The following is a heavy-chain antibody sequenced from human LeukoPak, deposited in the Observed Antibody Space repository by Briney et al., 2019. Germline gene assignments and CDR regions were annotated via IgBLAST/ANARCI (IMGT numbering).Heavy chain of an antibody. D-gene: IGHD3-3*01. J-gene: IGHJ4*02. V-gene: IGHV4-34*12. CDR1: GGSFSGYY. Sequence: SETLSLTCAVYGGSFSGYYWTWIRQPPGKGLEWIGEIIDTGSTKYNSSLKSRVTISVDTSKNQFSLSLDSVTAADTAVYYCARGLASGYPPIPFDYWGQGALVTVSS. CDR2: IIDTGST. CDR3: ARGLASGYPPIPFDY.